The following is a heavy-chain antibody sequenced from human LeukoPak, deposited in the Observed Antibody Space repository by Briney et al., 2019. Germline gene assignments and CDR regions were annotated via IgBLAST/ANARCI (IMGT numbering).Heavy chain of an antibody. CDR1: GYTFTSYD. V-gene: IGHV1-8*01. CDR2: MNPNSGNT. CDR3: ARGGYSGYPARIDY. J-gene: IGHJ4*02. Sequence: ASVKVSCKASGYTFTSYDINWVRQATGQGLEWMGWMNPNSGNTGYAQKFLGRVTMTRNTSISTAYMELSSLRSEDTAVYYCARGGYSGYPARIDYWGQGTLVTVSS. D-gene: IGHD5-12*01.